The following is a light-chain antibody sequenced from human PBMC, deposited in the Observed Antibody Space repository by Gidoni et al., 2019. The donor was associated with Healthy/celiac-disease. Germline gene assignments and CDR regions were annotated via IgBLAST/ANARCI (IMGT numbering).Light chain of an antibody. V-gene: IGKV3-11*01. CDR1: QSVSSY. Sequence: EIVLTQSPATLSLSPGERATLSCRASQSVSSYLAWYQQKPGQAPRLLIYDASNRATGIPARFSGSGSGTDFTLTISSLEPEDFAVYYCQQRSNWSTFGQXTRLEIK. CDR3: QQRSNWST. J-gene: IGKJ5*01. CDR2: DAS.